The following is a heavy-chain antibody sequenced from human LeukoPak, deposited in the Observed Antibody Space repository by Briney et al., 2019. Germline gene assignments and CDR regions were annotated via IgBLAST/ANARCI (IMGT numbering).Heavy chain of an antibody. V-gene: IGHV3-53*01. CDR3: ERAAARPMNFDY. D-gene: IGHD6-6*01. Sequence: PGGSLRLSCAASGFAVSSSYMTWVRQSPGKGLEWVSVIYSGGSTYYADSVKGRFTISRDNSKNTLYLQMNSLRAVDTAVYYCERAAARPMNFDYWGQGTLVTVSS. J-gene: IGHJ4*02. CDR2: IYSGGST. CDR1: GFAVSSSY.